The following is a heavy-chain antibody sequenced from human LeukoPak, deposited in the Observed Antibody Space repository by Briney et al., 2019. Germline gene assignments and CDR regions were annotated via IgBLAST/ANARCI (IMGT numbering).Heavy chain of an antibody. CDR3: ARVISSWYHRQSKKDLEYFQH. V-gene: IGHV3-21*01. CDR2: ISNSGTYI. J-gene: IGHJ1*01. D-gene: IGHD6-13*01. CDR1: GFTFSSHS. Sequence: GGSLRLSCAASGFTFSSHSMNWVRQAPGKGLEWVSSISNSGTYIYYADSVKGRFTISRDNANNSLYLQMNSLRAEDTAVYYCARVISSWYHRQSKKDLEYFQHWGQGTLVTVSS.